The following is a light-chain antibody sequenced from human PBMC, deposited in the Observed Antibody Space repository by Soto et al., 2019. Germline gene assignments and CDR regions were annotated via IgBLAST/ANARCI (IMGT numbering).Light chain of an antibody. CDR1: SNDVGGNNY. V-gene: IGLV2-8*01. Sequence: QSALTQPPSASGSPGQSVAISCTGTSNDVGGNNYVSWYQQHPGKAPKLMIYEVSKRPSGVPDRFSGSKSGNTASLTVSGLQTEDEADYYGGSYAGSNNLFGGGTKLTVL. CDR3: GSYAGSNNL. J-gene: IGLJ2*01. CDR2: EVS.